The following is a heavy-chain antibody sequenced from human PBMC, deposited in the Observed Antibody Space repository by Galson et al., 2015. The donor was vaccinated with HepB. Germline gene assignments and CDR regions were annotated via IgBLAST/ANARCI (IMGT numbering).Heavy chain of an antibody. D-gene: IGHD3-10*01. CDR2: MSGSGSST. CDR1: GLSFSDYY. J-gene: IGHJ5*01. V-gene: IGHV3-11*06. CDR3: ARAYGSAIDS. Sequence: SLRLSCAASGLSFSDYYMTWIRQAPGKGLEWVSYMSGSGSSTKYGESVKGRFTVSRDNAKDSLYLQMNSLRAEDTAIYYCARAYGSAIDSWGQGTLVTVSS.